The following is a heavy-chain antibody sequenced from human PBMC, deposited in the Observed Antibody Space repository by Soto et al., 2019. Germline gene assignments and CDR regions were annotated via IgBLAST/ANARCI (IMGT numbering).Heavy chain of an antibody. CDR3: ARVDILTVYGCMDV. CDR1: GVSISRYY. J-gene: IGHJ6*02. V-gene: IGHV4-59*01. D-gene: IGHD3-9*01. CDR2: ISHTGST. Sequence: SETLSLTCTVSGVSISRYYWNWIRQPPGKGLEWVGYISHTGSTNYNPSLKSRVTISIDTSKNQFSLKLRSVTAADTAVYYFARVDILTVYGCMDVWGQGTTVTVSS.